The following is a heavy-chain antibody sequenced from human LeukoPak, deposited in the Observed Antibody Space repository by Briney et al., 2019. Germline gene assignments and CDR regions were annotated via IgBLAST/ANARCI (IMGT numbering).Heavy chain of an antibody. D-gene: IGHD2-15*01. CDR3: AASVWDIYYFDY. CDR1: GGSLSSGGYS. J-gene: IGHJ4*02. V-gene: IGHV4-30-2*01. CDR2: IYHSGST. Sequence: SQTLSLTCAVSGGSLSSGGYSWSWIRQPPGKGLEWIGYIYHSGSTYYNPSLKSRVTISVDRSKNQFSLKLSSVTAADTAVYYCAASVWDIYYFDYWGQGTLVTVSS.